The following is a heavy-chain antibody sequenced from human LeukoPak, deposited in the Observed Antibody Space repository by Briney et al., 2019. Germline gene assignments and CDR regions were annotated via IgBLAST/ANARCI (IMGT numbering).Heavy chain of an antibody. V-gene: IGHV4-59*01. CDR2: IYYSGST. J-gene: IGHJ4*02. CDR1: GGSLSSYY. Sequence: SETLSLTCTVSGGSLSSYYWSWIRQPPGKGLEWIGYIYYSGSTNYNPSLKSRVTISVDTSKNQFSLKLSSVTAADTAVYYCARIGHCGGDCYSFWYFDYWGQGTLVTVSS. CDR3: ARIGHCGGDCYSFWYFDY. D-gene: IGHD2-21*01.